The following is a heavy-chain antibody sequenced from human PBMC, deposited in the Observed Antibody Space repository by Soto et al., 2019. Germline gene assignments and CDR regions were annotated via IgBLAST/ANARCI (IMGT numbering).Heavy chain of an antibody. CDR1: GNSFASYL. Sequence: XDSLKVSCQCSGNSFASYLIGLVLQVPGKDLEWMGIIYPGDSDTRYSPSFQGQVTISADKSLRTAYLQWTSLKASDTALYYCARTRSFTLGFYYDGMDVWGQGTTVTVSS. V-gene: IGHV5-51*01. CDR2: IYPGDSDT. CDR3: ARTRSFTLGFYYDGMDV. D-gene: IGHD6-6*01. J-gene: IGHJ6*02.